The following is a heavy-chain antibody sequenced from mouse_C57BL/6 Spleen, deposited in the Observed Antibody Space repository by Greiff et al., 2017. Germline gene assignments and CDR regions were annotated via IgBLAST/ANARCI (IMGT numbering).Heavy chain of an antibody. CDR1: GYTFTDYY. CDR3: AREGAYYSNQAWFAY. D-gene: IGHD2-5*01. Sequence: EVQLQQSVPELVKPVASVKISCKASGYTFTDYYMNWVKHSHCKSLEWIGDINPNNGGTSYNQKFKGKATLTVDKSSSTAYMELRSLTSEDSAVYYCAREGAYYSNQAWFAYWGQGTRVTVSA. J-gene: IGHJ3*01. V-gene: IGHV1-26*01. CDR2: INPNNGGT.